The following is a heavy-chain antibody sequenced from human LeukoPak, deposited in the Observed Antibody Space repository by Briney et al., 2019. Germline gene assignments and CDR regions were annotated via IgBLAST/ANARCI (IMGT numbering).Heavy chain of an antibody. CDR3: ARDYGIPAAIRFDP. J-gene: IGHJ5*02. CDR1: GFTFSSYS. V-gene: IGHV3-48*02. D-gene: IGHD2-2*01. Sequence: GGSLRLSCAASGFTFSSYSMNWVRQAPGKGLEWVSYTSGSSSTIYYAASAKGRFTISRDNAKNSLYLQMSSLRDEDTAVYYCARDYGIPAAIRFDPWGQGTLVTVSS. CDR2: TSGSSSTI.